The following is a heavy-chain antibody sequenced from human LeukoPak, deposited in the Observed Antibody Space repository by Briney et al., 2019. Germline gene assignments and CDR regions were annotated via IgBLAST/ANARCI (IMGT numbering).Heavy chain of an antibody. CDR3: ARDWNAGSGWFLWFDP. V-gene: IGHV4-4*07. D-gene: IGHD6-19*01. J-gene: IGHJ5*02. CDR1: SGSISSYY. Sequence: PSETLSLTCTVSSGSISSYYWSWIRQPAGKGLEWIGRIYTIGNTDYNSSLKSRVAMSLDTSKNQFSLKLRSVTAADTAVYYCARDWNAGSGWFLWFDPWGQGTLVTVSS. CDR2: IYTIGNT.